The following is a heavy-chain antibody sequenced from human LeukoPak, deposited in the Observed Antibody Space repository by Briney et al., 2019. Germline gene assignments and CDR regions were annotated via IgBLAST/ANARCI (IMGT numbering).Heavy chain of an antibody. Sequence: PGKSLRLSCAASGFTFSSYGMHWVRQAPGKGLEWVAVIWYDGTNTYYADSVKGRFTISRDNSKNTLYLQMNSLRADDTAVYYCAKGRAKATVTAGDHWGQGTLATVSS. J-gene: IGHJ4*02. CDR2: IWYDGTNT. CDR1: GFTFSSYG. V-gene: IGHV3-33*03. CDR3: AKGRAKATVTAGDH. D-gene: IGHD4-17*01.